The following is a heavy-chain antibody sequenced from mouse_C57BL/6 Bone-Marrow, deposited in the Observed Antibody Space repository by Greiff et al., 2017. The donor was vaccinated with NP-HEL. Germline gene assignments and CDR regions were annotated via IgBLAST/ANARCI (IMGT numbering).Heavy chain of an antibody. J-gene: IGHJ3*01. CDR2: IDPETGGT. CDR1: GYTFTDYE. Sequence: VKLQESGAELVRPGASVTLSCKASGYTFTDYEMHWVKQTPVHGLEWIGAIDPETGGTAYNQKFKGKAILTADKSSSTAYMELRSLTSEDSAVYYCTGLWSFAYWGQGTLVTVSA. V-gene: IGHV1-15*01. D-gene: IGHD1-1*02. CDR3: TGLWSFAY.